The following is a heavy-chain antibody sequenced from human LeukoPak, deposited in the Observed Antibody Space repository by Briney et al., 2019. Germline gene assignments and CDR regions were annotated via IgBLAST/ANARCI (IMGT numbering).Heavy chain of an antibody. D-gene: IGHD3-10*01. CDR3: ARQDYGSGSYPFDY. V-gene: IGHV4-39*07. CDR1: GGSISLSYYY. CDR2: VYYSGTT. J-gene: IGHJ4*02. Sequence: TSETLSLTCSVSGGSISLSYYYWGWIRQPPGKALEWIGSVYYSGTTSYNPSLKSRVTISVDMSKNHFSLRLSSVTAADTAMYYCARQDYGSGSYPFDYWGQGTLVTVSS.